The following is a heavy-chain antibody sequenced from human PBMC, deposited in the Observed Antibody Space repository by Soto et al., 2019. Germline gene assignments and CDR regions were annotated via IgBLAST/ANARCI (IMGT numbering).Heavy chain of an antibody. Sequence: SETLSLTCTVSGGSISSSSYYWGWIRQPPGKGLEWIGSIYYSGSTYYNPSLKSRVTISVDTSKNQFSLKLSSVTAADTAVYYCAKTYSGSYSPFGYWGQGTLVTVSS. CDR1: GGSISSSSYY. J-gene: IGHJ4*02. V-gene: IGHV4-39*01. CDR2: IYYSGST. D-gene: IGHD1-26*01. CDR3: AKTYSGSYSPFGY.